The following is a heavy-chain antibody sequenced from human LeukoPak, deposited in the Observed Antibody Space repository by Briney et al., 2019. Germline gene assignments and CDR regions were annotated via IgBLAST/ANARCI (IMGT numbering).Heavy chain of an antibody. D-gene: IGHD3-3*01. CDR3: GRHDSKTYYDFWSACDY. V-gene: IGHV4-39*01. CDR1: GVSISSSSYY. J-gene: IGHJ4*01. Sequence: PSETLSLTCTVSGVSISSSSYYWGWIRQPPGEGLERIGSIYYSGSTYYNPSLKSRVTISVDTSKNQFSLKLSSVTAADTAVYYCGRHDSKTYYDFWSACDYWGHGTLVTVSS. CDR2: IYYSGST.